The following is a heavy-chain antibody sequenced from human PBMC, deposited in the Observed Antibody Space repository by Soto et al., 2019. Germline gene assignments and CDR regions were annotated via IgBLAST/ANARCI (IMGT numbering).Heavy chain of an antibody. CDR2: NHHDWGT. V-gene: IGHV4-4*01. CDR1: GGPISSYNW. CDR3: ARMAYSYCAMDV. J-gene: IGHJ6*02. Sequence: QVQLQESGPGLVEPAGTLSLTCAVSGGPISSYNWWCWVRQPPGKGLEWIGENHHDWGTNHNTPLKSRVTIAVDNAKNHLTLNLMSVTAAAASIYSCARMAYSYCAMDVWGQGTTVTVSS.